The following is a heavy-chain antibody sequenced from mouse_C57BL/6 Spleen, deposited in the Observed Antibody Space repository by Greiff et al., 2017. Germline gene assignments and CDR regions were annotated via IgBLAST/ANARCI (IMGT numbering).Heavy chain of an antibody. CDR2: IYPGDGDT. J-gene: IGHJ3*01. Sequence: LQQSGPELVKPGASVKISCKASGYAFSSSWMNWVKQRPGKGLEWIGRIYPGDGDTNYNGKFKGKATLTADKSSSTAYMQLSSLTSEDSAVYFCASPAYWGQGTLVTVSA. CDR3: ASPAY. CDR1: GYAFSSSW. V-gene: IGHV1-82*01.